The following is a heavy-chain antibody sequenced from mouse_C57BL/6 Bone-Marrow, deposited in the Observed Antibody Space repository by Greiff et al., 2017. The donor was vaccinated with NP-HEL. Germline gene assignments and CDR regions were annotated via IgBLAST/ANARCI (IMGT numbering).Heavy chain of an antibody. D-gene: IGHD1-1*01. CDR2: IDPSDSYT. CDR1: GYTFTSYW. J-gene: IGHJ4*01. Sequence: VQLQQPGAELVKPGASVKLSCKASGYTFTSYWMQWVKQRPGQGLEWIGEIDPSDSYTNYNQKFKGKATLTVDTSSSTAYMQLSSLTSEDSAVYYCASSVVGAMDYWGQGTSVTVSS. V-gene: IGHV1-50*01. CDR3: ASSVVGAMDY.